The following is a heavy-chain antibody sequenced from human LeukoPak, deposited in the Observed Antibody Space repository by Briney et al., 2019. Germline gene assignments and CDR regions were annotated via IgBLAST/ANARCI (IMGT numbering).Heavy chain of an antibody. D-gene: IGHD2/OR15-2a*01. J-gene: IGHJ4*02. V-gene: IGHV3-33*01. Sequence: PGRSLRLSCAASGFTFSSYGMHWVRQAPGKGLEWVAVIWYDESNKYYADSVKGRFTISRDNSKNTLYLQMNSLRVEDTGVYYCVRFSVYWGQGTMVTVSS. CDR3: VRFSVY. CDR1: GFTFSSYG. CDR2: IWYDESNK.